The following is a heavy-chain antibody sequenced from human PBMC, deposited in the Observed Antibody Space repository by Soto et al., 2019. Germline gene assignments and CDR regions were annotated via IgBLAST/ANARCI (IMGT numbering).Heavy chain of an antibody. CDR1: GGTFSSYA. CDR2: IIPIFGTA. V-gene: IGHV1-69*12. CDR3: ARGVVVAATYYYGMDV. Sequence: QVQLVQSGAEVKKPGSSVKVSCKASGGTFSSYAISWVRQAPGQGLEWMGGIIPIFGTANYAQKFQGRVTITADETTSSAHMELSSLRSEDTAVYYCARGVVVAATYYYGMDVWGQGTTVTVSS. J-gene: IGHJ6*02. D-gene: IGHD2-15*01.